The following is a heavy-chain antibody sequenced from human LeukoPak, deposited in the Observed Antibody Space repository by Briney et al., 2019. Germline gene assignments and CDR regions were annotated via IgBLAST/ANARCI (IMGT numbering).Heavy chain of an antibody. CDR3: ARRGVGRTSVAEYYFDF. Sequence: SETLSLTCTVSGVSINNYYWNWIRQPPGKGLEWIGYISYTGSTNYIPSLKSRVTVSVDTSKNQFSPKVTSVTAADTAVYYCARRGVGRTSVAEYYFDFWGQGTLVTVSS. J-gene: IGHJ4*02. CDR1: GVSINNYY. CDR2: ISYTGST. V-gene: IGHV4-59*01. D-gene: IGHD6-19*01.